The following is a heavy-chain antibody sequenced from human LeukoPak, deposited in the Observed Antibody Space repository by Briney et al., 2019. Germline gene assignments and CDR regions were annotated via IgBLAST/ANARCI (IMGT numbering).Heavy chain of an antibody. CDR1: NGSISRGAHY. J-gene: IGHJ4*02. CDR2: IYFTGTT. Sequence: PSETLSLTCAVSNGSISRGAHYWTWVRQHPGKGLEWIGHIYFTGTTYYNPALKGRVTISIDTSKNQFSLKLSSVTAADTAVYYCARHVSVGAAEEWGQGTLVTVSS. V-gene: IGHV4-31*11. D-gene: IGHD1-26*01. CDR3: ARHVSVGAAEE.